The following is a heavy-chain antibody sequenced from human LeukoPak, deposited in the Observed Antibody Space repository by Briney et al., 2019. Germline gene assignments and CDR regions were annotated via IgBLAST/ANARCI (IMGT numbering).Heavy chain of an antibody. J-gene: IGHJ4*02. D-gene: IGHD6-19*01. CDR3: ARGSIAVAGTFFDN. V-gene: IGHV4-4*02. CDR1: GGSISSSNW. CDR2: IYHSGST. Sequence: PSETLSLTCAVSGGSISSSNWWSWVRQPPGKGLEWIGEIYHSGSTNYNPSLKSRVTISVDKSKNQFSLKLSSVTAADTAVYYCARGSIAVAGTFFDNWGQGTLVTVSS.